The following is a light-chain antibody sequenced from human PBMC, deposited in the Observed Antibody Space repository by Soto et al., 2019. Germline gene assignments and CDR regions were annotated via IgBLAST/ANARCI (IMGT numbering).Light chain of an antibody. CDR1: SSDVGKYDY. J-gene: IGLJ1*01. Sequence: QSVLTQPPSASGSPGQSVTISCTGTSSDVGKYDYVSWFQHHPGKAPKLIIYEVSKRPSGVPDRFSGSKSGSTASLTVSGLQTGDEADYYCISYTGSSTSYVFGTGTKVTVL. CDR3: ISYTGSSTSYV. CDR2: EVS. V-gene: IGLV2-8*01.